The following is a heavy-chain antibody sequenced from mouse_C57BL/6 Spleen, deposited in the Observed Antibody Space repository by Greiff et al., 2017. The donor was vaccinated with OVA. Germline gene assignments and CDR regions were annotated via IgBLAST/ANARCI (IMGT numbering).Heavy chain of an antibody. Sequence: QVQLQQPGAELVKPGASVKMSCKASGYTFTSYWITWVKQRPGQGLEWIGDIYPGSGSTNYNEKFKSKATLTVDTSSSTAYMQLSSLTSEDSAVYYCARSPSTMVTAWFAYWGQGTLVTVSA. CDR1: GYTFTSYW. CDR2: IYPGSGST. D-gene: IGHD2-2*01. CDR3: ARSPSTMVTAWFAY. V-gene: IGHV1-55*01. J-gene: IGHJ3*01.